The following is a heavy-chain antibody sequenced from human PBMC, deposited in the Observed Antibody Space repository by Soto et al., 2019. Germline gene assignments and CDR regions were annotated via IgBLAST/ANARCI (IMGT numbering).Heavy chain of an antibody. J-gene: IGHJ5*02. V-gene: IGHV3-9*01. CDR2: ISWDSGTI. Sequence: GGSLRLSCVASGFTFENCGMHWVRQAPGKGLEWVSGISWDSGTIGYADSVKGRFTISRDDAKNSLYLQMNSLRREDTALYYCVQGRYPTMATPLDHWGQGTLVTVSS. D-gene: IGHD1-1*01. CDR1: GFTFENCG. CDR3: VQGRYPTMATPLDH.